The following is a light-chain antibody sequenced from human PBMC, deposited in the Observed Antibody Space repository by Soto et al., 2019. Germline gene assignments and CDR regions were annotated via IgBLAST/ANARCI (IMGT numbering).Light chain of an antibody. Sequence: DIQLTQYPSTLSASVGDRVIITCRASQSIGSWLAWYQKKPGKAPNLLIYKASNLESGVPSRFSGSESGTEFTLTISSLQPDDFGTYYFQQYNNYSKTFGQGTKLEIK. CDR2: KAS. J-gene: IGKJ2*01. CDR1: QSIGSW. CDR3: QQYNNYSKT. V-gene: IGKV1-5*03.